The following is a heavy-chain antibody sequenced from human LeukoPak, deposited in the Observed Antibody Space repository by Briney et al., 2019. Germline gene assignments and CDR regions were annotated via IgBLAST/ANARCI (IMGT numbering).Heavy chain of an antibody. D-gene: IGHD1-26*01. CDR2: ISGSGGST. V-gene: IGHV3-23*01. J-gene: IGHJ4*02. CDR3: AKDDALVGGFDY. Sequence: VSAISGSGGSTYYADSVKGRFTISRDNSKNTLYLQMNSLRAEDTAVYYCAKDDALVGGFDYWGQGTLVTVSS.